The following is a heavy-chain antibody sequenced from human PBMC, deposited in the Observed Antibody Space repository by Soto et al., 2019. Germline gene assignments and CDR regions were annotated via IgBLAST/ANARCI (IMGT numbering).Heavy chain of an antibody. V-gene: IGHV3-30-3*01. CDR1: DFTFSSYA. D-gene: IGHD3-9*01. CDR2: TSYDGSNK. CDR3: ARDWETSATGLIDS. Sequence: SLRLSCVASDFTFSSYALHWVRQAPGKGLEWVAVTSYDGSNKYYADSVEGRFTISRDNSKNTLYLQTSSLTTEDTAMYYCARDWETSATGLIDSWGQGTLVTVSS. J-gene: IGHJ4*02.